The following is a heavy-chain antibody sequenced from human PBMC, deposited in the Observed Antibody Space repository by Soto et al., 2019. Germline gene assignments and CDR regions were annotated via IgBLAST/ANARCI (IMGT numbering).Heavy chain of an antibody. CDR2: IYNDGTT. J-gene: IGHJ6*02. Sequence: GSLRLTCTADGLAVRNNYMGWVRQAPGMGLEWVSVIYNDGTTYYADSVKGRFTLSRDTSKNTLSLQMESLRAEDTAVYYCVRPLPSGRNYGMDVWGQGTTVTVSS. D-gene: IGHD3-10*01. CDR3: VRPLPSGRNYGMDV. V-gene: IGHV3-53*01. CDR1: GLAVRNNY.